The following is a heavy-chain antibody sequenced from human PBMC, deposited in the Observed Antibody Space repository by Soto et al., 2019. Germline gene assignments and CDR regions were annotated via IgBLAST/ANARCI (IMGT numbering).Heavy chain of an antibody. Sequence: GESLKISCKGSVYSFTSYWISWVRQMPGKGLEWMGRIDPSDSYTNYSPSFQGHVTISADKSISTAYLQWSSLKASDTAMYYCAREVSYSSSSLHSYYYYYGMDVWGQGTTVTVSS. J-gene: IGHJ6*02. CDR3: AREVSYSSSSLHSYYYYYGMDV. D-gene: IGHD6-6*01. CDR1: VYSFTSYW. CDR2: IDPSDSYT. V-gene: IGHV5-10-1*01.